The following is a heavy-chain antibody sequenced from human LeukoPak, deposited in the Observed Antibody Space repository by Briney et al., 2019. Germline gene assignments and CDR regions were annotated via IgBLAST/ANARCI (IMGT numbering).Heavy chain of an antibody. D-gene: IGHD6-19*01. Sequence: PGGSLRLSCAASGSTFSSYAMSWVRQAPGKGLEWVSAISGSGGSTYYADSVKGRLTISRDNSKNTLYVQMNSLRAEDTAVYYCARVYSSGWYNYWGQGTLVTVSS. CDR1: GSTFSSYA. V-gene: IGHV3-23*01. CDR3: ARVYSSGWYNY. J-gene: IGHJ4*02. CDR2: ISGSGGST.